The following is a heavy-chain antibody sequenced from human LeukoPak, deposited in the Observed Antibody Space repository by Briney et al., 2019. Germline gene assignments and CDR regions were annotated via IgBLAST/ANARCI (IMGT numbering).Heavy chain of an antibody. V-gene: IGHV4-34*01. J-gene: IGHJ1*01. Sequence: PSETLSLTCAVYGGSFSGYYWSWIRQPPGKGLEWIGEINHSGSTNYNPSLKSRVTISVDTSKYQFSLKLSSVTAADTAVYYCARADYGGNSGYFQHWGQGTLVTVSS. D-gene: IGHD4-23*01. CDR2: INHSGST. CDR3: ARADYGGNSGYFQH. CDR1: GGSFSGYY.